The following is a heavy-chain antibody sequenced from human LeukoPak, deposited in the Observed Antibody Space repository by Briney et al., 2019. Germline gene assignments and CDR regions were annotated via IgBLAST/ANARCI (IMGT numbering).Heavy chain of an antibody. D-gene: IGHD6-13*01. J-gene: IGHJ4*02. Sequence: PSETLSLTCTVSGGSISSGGYYWSWIRQHPGKGLEWIGYIYYSGSTYYNPSLKSRVSISVDTSKNQFSLKLSSVTAADTAVYYCARSIYSSLCDYWGQGTLVTVSS. CDR1: GGSISSGGYY. V-gene: IGHV4-31*03. CDR2: IYYSGST. CDR3: ARSIYSSLCDY.